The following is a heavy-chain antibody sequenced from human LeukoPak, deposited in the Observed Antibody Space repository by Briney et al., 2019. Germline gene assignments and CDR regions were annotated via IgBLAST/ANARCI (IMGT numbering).Heavy chain of an antibody. CDR1: RFTFSSYG. Sequence: PGGCLRLSCAASRFTFSSYGMNWVRQAPGKGLEWVSSISSGNSSIYYEHQLRGRFTISSDNAKKSLYLKMNSLRADDTAVYYCARIISAVDSSGYVLWGLDFWGQGTMVTVSS. V-gene: IGHV3-21*01. CDR2: ISSGNSSI. D-gene: IGHD3-22*01. CDR3: ARIISAVDSSGYVLWGLDF. J-gene: IGHJ4*02.